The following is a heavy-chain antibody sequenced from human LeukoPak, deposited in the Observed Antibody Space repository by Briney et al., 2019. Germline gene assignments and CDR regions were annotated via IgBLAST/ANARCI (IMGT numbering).Heavy chain of an antibody. D-gene: IGHD3-22*01. Sequence: PGESLKISCKGSGYSFTSYWIGWVRQMPGKGLEWMGIIYPGDSDTRYNPSFQGQVTISAAKSISTAYLQWSGLKASDTDMYYLGRLGSSGYFRGFDYWRQGTLVTVSS. J-gene: IGHJ4*02. V-gene: IGHV5-51*01. CDR3: GRLGSSGYFRGFDY. CDR1: GYSFTSYW. CDR2: IYPGDSDT.